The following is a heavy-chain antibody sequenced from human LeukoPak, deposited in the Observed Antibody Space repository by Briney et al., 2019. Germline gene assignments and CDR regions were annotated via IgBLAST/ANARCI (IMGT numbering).Heavy chain of an antibody. D-gene: IGHD4-17*01. J-gene: IGHJ2*01. CDR3: ARGPRYGDYGRYFDL. V-gene: IGHV4-34*01. CDR1: GGSFSGYY. CDR2: INHSGST. Sequence: KPSVTLSLTCAVDGGSFSGYYWSWIRHPTGKGLEWIGEINHSGSTNYNPSLKSRVTITVDTSKNHFSLKLSSVTAADTAVYYCARGPRYGDYGRYFDLWGRGTLVTVSS.